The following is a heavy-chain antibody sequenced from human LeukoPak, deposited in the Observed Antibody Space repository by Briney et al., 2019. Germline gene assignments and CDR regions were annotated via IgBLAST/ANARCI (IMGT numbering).Heavy chain of an antibody. V-gene: IGHV3-30*18. CDR3: AKATGGSCYSATFDY. Sequence: TGGSLRLSCAASGFTFSSYGMHWVRQAPGKGLEWVAVISYDGSNKYYADSVKGRFTISRDNSKNTLYLQMNSLRAEDTAVYYCAKATGGSCYSATFDYWGQGTLVTVSS. CDR1: GFTFSSYG. J-gene: IGHJ4*02. D-gene: IGHD2-15*01. CDR2: ISYDGSNK.